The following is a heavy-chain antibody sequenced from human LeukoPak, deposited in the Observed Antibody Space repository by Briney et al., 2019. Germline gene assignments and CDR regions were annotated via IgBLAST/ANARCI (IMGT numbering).Heavy chain of an antibody. CDR3: AKATTGYSSGWYVDY. D-gene: IGHD6-19*01. Sequence: GGSLRLSCAASGFTFSSYAMSWVRQAPGKGLEWVSAISGSGGSTYYADFVKGRFTISRDNSKNTLYLQMNSLRAEDTAVYYCAKATTGYSSGWYVDYWGQGTLVTVSS. V-gene: IGHV3-23*01. CDR2: ISGSGGST. CDR1: GFTFSSYA. J-gene: IGHJ4*02.